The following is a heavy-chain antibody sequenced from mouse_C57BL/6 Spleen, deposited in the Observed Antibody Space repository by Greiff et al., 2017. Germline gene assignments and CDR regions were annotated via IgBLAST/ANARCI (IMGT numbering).Heavy chain of an antibody. CDR2: INPNNGGT. J-gene: IGHJ1*03. D-gene: IGHD1-1*01. Sequence: VQLQQSGPELVKPGASVKIPCKASGYTFTDYNMDWVKQSHGKSLEWIGDINPNNGGTIYNQKFKGKATLTVDKSSSTAYMELRSLTSADTAVYYCARYTTVLDWYFDVWGTGTTVTVSS. CDR3: ARYTTVLDWYFDV. V-gene: IGHV1-18*01. CDR1: GYTFTDYN.